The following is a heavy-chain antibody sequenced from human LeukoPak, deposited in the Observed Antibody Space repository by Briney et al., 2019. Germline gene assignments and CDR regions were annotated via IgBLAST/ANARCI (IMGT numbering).Heavy chain of an antibody. CDR1: GYSFASYG. CDR2: IKTYNGNT. J-gene: IGHJ5*02. Sequence: ASVKVSCKASGYSFASYGIIWVRQPPGHGLEWMGWIKTYNGNTNYAQKFQGRVTLTTDTSTRTAYMELRSLTSDDTAVYYCAREGNSWLDPWGQGVLVTVSS. D-gene: IGHD4-23*01. CDR3: AREGNSWLDP. V-gene: IGHV1-18*01.